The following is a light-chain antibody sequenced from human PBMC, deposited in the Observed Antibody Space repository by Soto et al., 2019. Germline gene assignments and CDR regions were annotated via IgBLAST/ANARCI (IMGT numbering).Light chain of an antibody. CDR1: QSINMW. J-gene: IGKJ1*01. V-gene: IGKV1-5*03. CDR3: QQYNSYSWT. CDR2: ETS. Sequence: DIQMTQSPSTLSASVGDRVTITCRASQSINMWLAWYQQKPGKAPKLLIYETSSLESGVPSRFGGSGSGTEFTLTISSLQPDDFAIYYCQQYNSYSWTFGQGTKVDI.